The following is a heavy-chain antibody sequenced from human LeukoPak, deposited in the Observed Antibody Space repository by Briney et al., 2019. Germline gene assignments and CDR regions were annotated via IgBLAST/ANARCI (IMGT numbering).Heavy chain of an antibody. CDR2: ISYDGSNK. V-gene: IGHV3-30*04. D-gene: IGHD6-19*01. CDR1: GFTFSSYA. CDR3: ARDSGIAVRLFDY. Sequence: GGSLRLSCAASGFTFSSYAMHWVRQAPGKGLEWVAVISYDGSNKYYADSVKGRFTISRDNSKNTLYLQMNSLRAEDTAVHCCARDSGIAVRLFDYWGQGTLVTVSS. J-gene: IGHJ4*02.